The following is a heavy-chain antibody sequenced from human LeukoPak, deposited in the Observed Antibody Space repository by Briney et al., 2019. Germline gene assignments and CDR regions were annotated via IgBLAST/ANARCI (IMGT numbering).Heavy chain of an antibody. Sequence: ASETLSLTCTVSGGSISSDYWSWIRQPPGKGLEWIGYIHYSGSTNYNPSLESRITISMDTSKNQFSLRLSSVTAADTAVYYCARLYHDSSAYFLDYWGQGTLVTVSS. CDR3: ARLYHDSSAYFLDY. J-gene: IGHJ4*02. CDR2: IHYSGST. CDR1: GGSISSDY. D-gene: IGHD3-22*01. V-gene: IGHV4-59*08.